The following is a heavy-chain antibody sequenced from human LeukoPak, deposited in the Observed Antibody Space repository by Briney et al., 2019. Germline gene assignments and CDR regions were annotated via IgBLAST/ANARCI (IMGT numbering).Heavy chain of an antibody. CDR3: AKDSGVWFGELYTNFDY. V-gene: IGHV3-23*01. Sequence: GGSLRLSCAASGFTFSSYDMTWVRQTPGKGLQWVALISRSGGTTYYADSVKGRFTISRDNSKNTLYLQMNSLRAEDTAVYYCAKDSGVWFGELYTNFDYWGQGTLVTVSS. D-gene: IGHD3-10*01. J-gene: IGHJ4*02. CDR1: GFTFSSYD. CDR2: ISRSGGTT.